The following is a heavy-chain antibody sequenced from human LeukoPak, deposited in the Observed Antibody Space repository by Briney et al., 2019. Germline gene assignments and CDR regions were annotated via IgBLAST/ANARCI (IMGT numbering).Heavy chain of an antibody. D-gene: IGHD1-26*01. J-gene: IGHJ4*02. CDR1: GYTFTGYY. V-gene: IGHV1-2*02. CDR2: INPNSGGT. CDR3: ARSNEWELPTFDY. Sequence: ASVKVCCKASGYTFTGYYMHWVRQAPGQGLEWMGWINPNSGGTNYAQKFQGRVTMTRDTSISTAYMELSRLRSDDTAVYYCARSNEWELPTFDYWGQGTLVTVSS.